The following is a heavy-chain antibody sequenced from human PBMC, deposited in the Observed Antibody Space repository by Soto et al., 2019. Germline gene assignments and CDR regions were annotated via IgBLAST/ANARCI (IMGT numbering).Heavy chain of an antibody. D-gene: IGHD1-1*01. CDR3: ARSGTPRAIYSYGMDV. J-gene: IGHJ6*02. CDR1: GFTFSSYG. Sequence: QVQLVESGGGVVQPGRSLRLSCAASGFTFSSYGMHWVRQAPGKGLEWVAVIWYDGSNKYYADSVKGRFTISRDNSKNALCPQMDSLRAEETAVYYCARSGTPRAIYSYGMDVWCQETTVTVSS. V-gene: IGHV3-33*01. CDR2: IWYDGSNK.